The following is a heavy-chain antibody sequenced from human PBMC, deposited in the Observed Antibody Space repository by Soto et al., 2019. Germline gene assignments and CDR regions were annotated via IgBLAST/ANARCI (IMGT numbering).Heavy chain of an antibody. J-gene: IGHJ5*02. CDR1: GFTFDDYA. D-gene: IGHD2-15*01. V-gene: IGHV3-9*01. CDR2: ISWNSGSI. CDR3: AKGGVVVVVAATWFDP. Sequence: EVQLVESGGGLVQPGRSLRLSCAASGFTFDDYAMHWVLQAPGKGLEWVSGISWNSGSIGYADSVKGRFTISRDNAKNSLYLQMNSLRAEDTALYYCAKGGVVVVVAATWFDPWGQGTLVTVSS.